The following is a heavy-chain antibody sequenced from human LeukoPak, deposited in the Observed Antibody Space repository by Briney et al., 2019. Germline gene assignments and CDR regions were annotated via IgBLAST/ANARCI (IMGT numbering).Heavy chain of an antibody. CDR2: INPNSGGT. Sequence: GASVKVSCKASGYTFTDYHMHWMRQAPGQGLECLGWINPNSGGTNSAQKFQGRVTMTRDTSISTAYMELSRLRSDDTAVYYCARDHCSDNDCYEDYYYGMDVWGQGTTVTVSS. CDR3: ARDHCSDNDCYEDYYYGMDV. J-gene: IGHJ6*02. CDR1: GYTFTDYH. V-gene: IGHV1-2*02. D-gene: IGHD2-21*02.